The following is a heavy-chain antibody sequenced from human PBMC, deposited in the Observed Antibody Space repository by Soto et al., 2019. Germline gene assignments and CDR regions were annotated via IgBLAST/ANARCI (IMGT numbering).Heavy chain of an antibody. CDR3: ARDSATVTTSTFDY. J-gene: IGHJ4*02. CDR1: GGSISSGNYY. CDR2: IYYSGSP. Sequence: SETLSLTCTVSGGSISSGNYYWSWIRQHPGKGLEWIGCIYYSGSPYYNPSLKSRVTISVDTSKNQFSLKLSSVTAADTAVYYCARDSATVTTSTFDYWGQGTLVTVSS. V-gene: IGHV4-31*03. D-gene: IGHD4-17*01.